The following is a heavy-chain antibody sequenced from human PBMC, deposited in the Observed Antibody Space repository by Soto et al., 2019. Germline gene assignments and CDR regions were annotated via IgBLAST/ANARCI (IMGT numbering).Heavy chain of an antibody. CDR1: GGSISSSSYY. D-gene: IGHD6-19*01. J-gene: IGHJ2*01. CDR2: IYYSGST. V-gene: IGHV4-39*01. Sequence: QLQLQESGPGLVKPSETLSLTCTVSGGSISSSSYYWGWIRQPPGKGLEWIGSIYYSGSTYYNPSLKSRITIAVDTSKNHFSLQLSSVTAADTAVYYCARLSVSSGWYPRYFDLWGRGTLVTVSS. CDR3: ARLSVSSGWYPRYFDL.